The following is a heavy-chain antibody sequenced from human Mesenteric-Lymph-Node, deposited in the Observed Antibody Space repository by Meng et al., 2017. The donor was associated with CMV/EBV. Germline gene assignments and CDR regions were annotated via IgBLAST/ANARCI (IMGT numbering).Heavy chain of an antibody. Sequence: SGPTLVKPTQTLTLTCTFSGFSLSTNAVAVGWLRQPPGKALEWLAVIYWDETKRYRPSLKSRLTITKDTSKNQVVLTMTNMDPVDTATYYCARLTDFRSGHLDYCDYWGQGTLVTVSS. V-gene: IGHV2-5*02. J-gene: IGHJ4*02. D-gene: IGHD3-3*01. CDR1: GFSLSTNAVA. CDR3: ARLTDFRSGHLDYCDY. CDR2: IYWDETK.